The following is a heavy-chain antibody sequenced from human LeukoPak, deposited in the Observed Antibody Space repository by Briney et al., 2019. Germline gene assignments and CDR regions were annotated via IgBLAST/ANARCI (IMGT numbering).Heavy chain of an antibody. V-gene: IGHV1-18*01. D-gene: IGHD6-13*01. CDR2: ISAYNGNT. CDR1: GYTFTSHG. Sequence: ASVKVSCKASGYTFTSHGISWMRQAPGQGLEWMGWISAYNGNTNYAQNLQGRVTMTTDTSTSTAYMELRSLRSDDTAVYYCARDEWQQLALFEYWGQGALVTVSS. CDR3: ARDEWQQLALFEY. J-gene: IGHJ4*02.